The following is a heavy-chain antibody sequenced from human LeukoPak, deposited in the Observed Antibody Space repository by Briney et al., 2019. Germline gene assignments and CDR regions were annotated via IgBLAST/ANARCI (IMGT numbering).Heavy chain of an antibody. Sequence: SETLSLTCTVSGGSISSYYWSWIRQPPGKGLEWIGYIYYSGSTNYNPSLKSRVTISVDTPKNQFSLKLSSVTAADTAVYYCARGRRVASSWYPYWGQGTLVTVSS. CDR3: ARGRRVASSWYPY. CDR2: IYYSGST. D-gene: IGHD6-13*01. CDR1: GGSISSYY. V-gene: IGHV4-59*12. J-gene: IGHJ4*02.